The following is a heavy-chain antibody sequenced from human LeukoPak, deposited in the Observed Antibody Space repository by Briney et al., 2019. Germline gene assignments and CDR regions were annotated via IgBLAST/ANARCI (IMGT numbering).Heavy chain of an antibody. Sequence: SETLSLTCTVSGGSISSGSYYWSWIRQPAGKGLEWIGRIYTSGSTNYNPSLKSRVTVSVDTSKNQFSLKLNSVTAADTAVYYCARDGLQPSDYYYYMDVWGKGTTVTVSS. J-gene: IGHJ6*03. D-gene: IGHD5-24*01. CDR2: IYTSGST. V-gene: IGHV4-61*02. CDR3: ARDGLQPSDYYYYMDV. CDR1: GGSISSGSYY.